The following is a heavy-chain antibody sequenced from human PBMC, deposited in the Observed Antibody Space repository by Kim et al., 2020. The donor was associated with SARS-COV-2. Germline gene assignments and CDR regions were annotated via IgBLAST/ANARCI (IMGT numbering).Heavy chain of an antibody. CDR1: GYTFTSYG. D-gene: IGHD3-9*01. Sequence: ASVKVSCKASGYTFTSYGISWVRQAPGQGLEWMGWISAYNGNTNYAQKLQGRVTMTTDTSTRTAYMELRSLRSDDTAVYYCARDRFDILTGYYYNWFDPWGQGTLVTVSS. CDR3: ARDRFDILTGYYYNWFDP. CDR2: ISAYNGNT. V-gene: IGHV1-18*01. J-gene: IGHJ5*02.